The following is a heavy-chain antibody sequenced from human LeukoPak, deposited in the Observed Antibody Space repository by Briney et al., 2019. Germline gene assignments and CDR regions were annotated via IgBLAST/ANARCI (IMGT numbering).Heavy chain of an antibody. CDR1: GGSVSSGSCY. D-gene: IGHD2-2*01. Sequence: ETLSLTCTVSGGSVSSGSCYWSWIRQPPGKGLEWIGYIYYSGSTNYNPSLKSRVTISVDTSKNQFSLKLSSVTAADTAVYYCARYCSSTSCRWRWFDPWGQGTLVTVSS. CDR3: ARYCSSTSCRWRWFDP. J-gene: IGHJ5*02. V-gene: IGHV4-61*01. CDR2: IYYSGST.